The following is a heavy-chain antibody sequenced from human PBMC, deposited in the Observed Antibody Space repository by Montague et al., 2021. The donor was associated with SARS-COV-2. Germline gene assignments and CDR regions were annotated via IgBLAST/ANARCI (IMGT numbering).Heavy chain of an antibody. D-gene: IGHD4-17*01. Sequence: CAISGDSVWSKSDACHWIRLSPLGCLDSLRRTNVRCKWTSDYATSVEGRISIDPDTSKNQFFLHLRSVTPEDTGVYYCLRATGSAQAVFNAWGQGTLVTVSS. CDR1: GDSVWSKSDA. CDR3: LRATGSAQAVFNA. J-gene: IGHJ5*02. V-gene: IGHV6-1*01. CDR2: TNVRCKWTS.